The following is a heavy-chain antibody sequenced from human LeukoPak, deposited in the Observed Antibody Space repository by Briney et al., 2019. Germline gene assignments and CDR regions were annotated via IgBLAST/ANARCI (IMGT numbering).Heavy chain of an antibody. V-gene: IGHV1-2*02. CDR2: INPNSGGA. Sequence: ASVTVSCKASGYTFTDYYVHWVRQSPGQGLEWMGWINPNSGGANYAQKFQGRVTMTRDTSISAAYMELSRLRSDDTAVYYCARVRSSSLFDYWGQGTLVTVSS. CDR3: ARVRSSSLFDY. J-gene: IGHJ4*02. D-gene: IGHD6-13*01. CDR1: GYTFTDYY.